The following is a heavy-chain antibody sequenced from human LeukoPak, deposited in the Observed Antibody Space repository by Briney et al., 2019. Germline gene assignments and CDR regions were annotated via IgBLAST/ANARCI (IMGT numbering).Heavy chain of an antibody. Sequence: ASVKVSCKASGYTFTSYYMHWVRQAPGQGLEWMGIINPSGGSTSYAQKFQGRVTMTRDMSTSTVYMELSSLRSEDTAVYYCARPPARGHWFDPWGQGTLVTVSS. CDR2: INPSGGST. CDR3: ARPPARGHWFDP. D-gene: IGHD3-10*01. V-gene: IGHV1-46*01. CDR1: GYTFTSYY. J-gene: IGHJ5*02.